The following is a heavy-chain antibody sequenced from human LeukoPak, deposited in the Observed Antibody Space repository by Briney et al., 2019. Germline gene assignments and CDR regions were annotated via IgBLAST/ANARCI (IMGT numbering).Heavy chain of an antibody. CDR2: ISGSSATI. D-gene: IGHD2-2*01. J-gene: IGHJ5*01. CDR3: TRGEVVPVTSAEHNSIDS. V-gene: IGHV3-48*01. Sequence: GGSLRLSCAASGFTFSSFGMNWVRQAPGKGLEWVSYISGSSATITYSDSVKGRFTTSRDNAKNSLYLQMSSLRAEDTAVYFCTRGEVVPVTSAEHNSIDSWGQGTLVTVSS. CDR1: GFTFSSFG.